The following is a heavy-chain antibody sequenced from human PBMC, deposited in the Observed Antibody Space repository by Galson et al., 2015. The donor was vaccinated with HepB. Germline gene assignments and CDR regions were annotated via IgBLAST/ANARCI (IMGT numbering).Heavy chain of an antibody. J-gene: IGHJ6*02. Sequence: SVKVSCKASGGTFSSYTISWVRQAPGQGLEWMGRIIPILGIANYAQKFQGRVTITRDTSASTAYMELSSLRSEDTAVYYCARAPTTGITYYGMDVWGQGTTVTVSS. CDR3: ARAPTTGITYYGMDV. CDR2: IIPILGIA. CDR1: GGTFSSYT. V-gene: IGHV1-69*02. D-gene: IGHD1-14*01.